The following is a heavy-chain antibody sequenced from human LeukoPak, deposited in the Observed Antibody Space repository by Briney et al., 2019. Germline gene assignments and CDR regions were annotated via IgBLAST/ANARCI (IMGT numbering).Heavy chain of an antibody. CDR1: GGSISSYY. D-gene: IGHD2-8*01. CDR2: IYYSGST. V-gene: IGHV4-59*01. Sequence: SETLSLTCTVSGGSISSYYWSWIRQPPGKGLEWIGYIYYSGSTNYNPSLKSRVTISVDTSKNQFSLKLSSVTAADTAVYYCARGVSASFQFEDWFDPWGQGTLVTVSS. J-gene: IGHJ5*02. CDR3: ARGVSASFQFEDWFDP.